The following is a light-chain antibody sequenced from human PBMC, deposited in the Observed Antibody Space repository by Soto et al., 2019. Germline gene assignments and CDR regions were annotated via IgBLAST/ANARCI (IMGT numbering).Light chain of an antibody. Sequence: ELVLTQSPGTLSLSPGERATLSCRVSHSVSSSYLAWYQQKPGQAPRLLIYSASSRATGIPDRFSGGGSGTDYTLTISRLEPEDFAVYYCQQYGTSPWTFGQGTKVDIK. J-gene: IGKJ1*01. CDR1: HSVSSSY. CDR3: QQYGTSPWT. V-gene: IGKV3-20*01. CDR2: SAS.